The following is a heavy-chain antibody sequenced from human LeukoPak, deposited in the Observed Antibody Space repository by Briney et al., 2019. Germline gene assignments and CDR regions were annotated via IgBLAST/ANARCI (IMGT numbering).Heavy chain of an antibody. CDR3: ARAYYDFWSGYYTGANDAFDI. V-gene: IGHV3-48*04. CDR1: GFTFGDYT. CDR2: ISSSGSTI. Sequence: PGGSLRLSCTTSGFTFGDYTMNWVRQAPGKGLEWVSYISSSGSTIYYADSVKGRFTISRDNAKNSLYLQMNSLRAEDTAVYYCARAYYDFWSGYYTGANDAFDIWGQGTMVTVSS. J-gene: IGHJ3*02. D-gene: IGHD3-3*01.